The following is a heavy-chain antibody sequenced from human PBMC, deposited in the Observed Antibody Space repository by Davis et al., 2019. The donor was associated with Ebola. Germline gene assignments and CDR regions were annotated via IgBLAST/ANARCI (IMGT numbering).Heavy chain of an antibody. Sequence: SETLSLTCTVSGGSISSSTFYWGWIRQPPGQGLEWIGNIYYSGSTYYNPSLKSRVTISVDTSKNQFSLKLSSVTAAGTAVFYCARGPSYGSMVYGLDVWGQGTTVTVSS. CDR3: ARGPSYGSMVYGLDV. J-gene: IGHJ6*02. V-gene: IGHV4-39*01. D-gene: IGHD5-18*01. CDR2: IYYSGST. CDR1: GGSISSSTFY.